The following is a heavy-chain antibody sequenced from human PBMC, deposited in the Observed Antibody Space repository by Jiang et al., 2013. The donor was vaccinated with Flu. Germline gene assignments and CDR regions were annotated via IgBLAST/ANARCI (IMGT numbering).Heavy chain of an antibody. J-gene: IGHJ4*02. CDR3: AGRDNFDWPYYFDY. CDR1: GGSISSSSYY. V-gene: IGHV4-39*01. CDR2: IYYSGST. D-gene: IGHD3-9*01. Sequence: PGLVKPSETLSLTCTVSGGSISSSSYYWGWIRQPPGKGLEWIGTIYYSGSTYYNPSLKSRVTISVDTSKNQFSLKLSSVTAADTAVYYCAGRDNFDWPYYFDYWGQGTLVTVSS.